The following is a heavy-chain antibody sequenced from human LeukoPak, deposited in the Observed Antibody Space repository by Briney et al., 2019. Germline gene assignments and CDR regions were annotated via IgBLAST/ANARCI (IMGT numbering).Heavy chain of an antibody. Sequence: ASVKVSCKASGYTFTGYYMHWVRQAPGQGLEWMGWINPNSGGTNYAQKFQGWVTMTRDTSISTAYMELSRLRSDDTAVYYCARASGDPTAAAGDYWGQGTLVTVSS. CDR2: INPNSGGT. CDR1: GYTFTGYY. V-gene: IGHV1-2*04. D-gene: IGHD6-13*01. J-gene: IGHJ4*02. CDR3: ARASGDPTAAAGDY.